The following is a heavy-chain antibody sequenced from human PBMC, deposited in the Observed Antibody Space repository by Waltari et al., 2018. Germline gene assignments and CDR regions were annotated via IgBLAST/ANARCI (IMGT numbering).Heavy chain of an antibody. Sequence: QVQLVQSGAEVKKPGASVKVSCKVSGYTLTDLSMHWVRQAPGKGLEWMGGFDPEDGETIYAQKFQGRVTMTEDTSTDTAYMELSSLRSEDTAVYYCATAGGTGITGTSGIYYYYYMDVWGKGTTVTVSS. V-gene: IGHV1-24*01. J-gene: IGHJ6*03. CDR3: ATAGGTGITGTSGIYYYYYMDV. CDR1: GYTLTDLS. D-gene: IGHD1-7*01. CDR2: FDPEDGET.